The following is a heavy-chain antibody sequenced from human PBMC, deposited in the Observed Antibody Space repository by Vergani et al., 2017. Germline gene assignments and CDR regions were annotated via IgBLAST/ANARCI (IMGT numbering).Heavy chain of an antibody. V-gene: IGHV5-51*01. D-gene: IGHD3-3*01. CDR3: ARGITTFGVVSPRPYNWFDP. CDR1: GYSFTSYW. Sequence: EVQLVQSGAEVKKPGESLKISCKGSGYSFTSYWIGWVRQMPGKGLEWMGIIYPGDSDTRYSPSFQGQVTISADKSISTAYMELSRLRSDDTAVYYCARGITTFGVVSPRPYNWFDPWGQGTLVTVSS. CDR2: IYPGDSDT. J-gene: IGHJ5*02.